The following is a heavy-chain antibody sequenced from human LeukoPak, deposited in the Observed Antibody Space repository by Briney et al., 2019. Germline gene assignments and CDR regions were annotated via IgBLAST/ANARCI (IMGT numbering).Heavy chain of an antibody. CDR3: ARDGLYCSSTSCYPI. D-gene: IGHD2-2*01. CDR1: GGTFSSYA. J-gene: IGHJ3*02. CDR2: ITPIFGTA. V-gene: IGHV1-69*13. Sequence: SVKVSCKASGGTFSSYAISWVRQAPGQGLEWMGGITPIFGTANYAQKFQGRVTITADESTSTAYMKLSSLRSEDMAVYYCARDGLYCSSTSCYPIWGQGTMVTVSS.